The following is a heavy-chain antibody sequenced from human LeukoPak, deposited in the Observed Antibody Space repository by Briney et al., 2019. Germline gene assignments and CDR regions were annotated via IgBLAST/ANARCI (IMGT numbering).Heavy chain of an antibody. J-gene: IGHJ6*03. CDR3: ARVVVPAANYYYYYYMDV. V-gene: IGHV1-18*01. CDR2: ISAYNGNT. CDR1: GYTFTSYG. D-gene: IGHD2-2*01. Sequence: ASVKVSFKASGYTFTSYGISWVRLAPGQGLEWMGWISAYNGNTNYAQKLQGRVTMTTDTSTSTAYMELRSLRSDDTAVYYCARVVVPAANYYYYYYMDVWGKGTTVTVSS.